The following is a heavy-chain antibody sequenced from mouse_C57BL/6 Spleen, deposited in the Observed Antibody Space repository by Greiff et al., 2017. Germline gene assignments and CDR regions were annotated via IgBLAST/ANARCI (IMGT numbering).Heavy chain of an antibody. D-gene: IGHD2-4*01. J-gene: IGHJ2*01. CDR2: IDPENGDT. CDR1: GFNIKDDY. V-gene: IGHV14-4*01. Sequence: VQLQQSGAELVRPGASVKLSCTASGFNIKDDYMHWVKQRPEQGLEWIGWIDPENGDTEYASKFQGKATITADTSSNTAYLQLSSLTSEDTAVYYCTLIYYDHTGDYWGQGTTLIVSS. CDR3: TLIYYDHTGDY.